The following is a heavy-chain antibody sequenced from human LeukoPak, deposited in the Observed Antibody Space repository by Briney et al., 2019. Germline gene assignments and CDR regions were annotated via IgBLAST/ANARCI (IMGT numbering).Heavy chain of an antibody. CDR3: ARWGGEIAVAGYFDY. Sequence: GASVKVSCKASGYTFTGYYMHWVRQAPGQGLEWMGWINPNSGGTNYAQKFQGRVTMTRDTSISTAYMELSRLRSDGTAVYYCARWGGEIAVAGYFDYWGQGTLVTVSS. D-gene: IGHD6-19*01. CDR1: GYTFTGYY. CDR2: INPNSGGT. J-gene: IGHJ4*02. V-gene: IGHV1-2*02.